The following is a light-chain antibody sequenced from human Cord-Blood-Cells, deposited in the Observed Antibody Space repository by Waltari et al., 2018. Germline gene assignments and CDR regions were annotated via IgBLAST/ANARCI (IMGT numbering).Light chain of an antibody. Sequence: DIQMTQSPSTLSASLGDRATLTCRASQSISSWLAWYQQKPGKAPKLLIYKASSLESGIPSRFSGSGSGTEFTLTISSLQPDDFATYYCQQYNSYSFTFGQGTKLEIK. V-gene: IGKV1-5*03. CDR1: QSISSW. CDR2: KAS. J-gene: IGKJ2*01. CDR3: QQYNSYSFT.